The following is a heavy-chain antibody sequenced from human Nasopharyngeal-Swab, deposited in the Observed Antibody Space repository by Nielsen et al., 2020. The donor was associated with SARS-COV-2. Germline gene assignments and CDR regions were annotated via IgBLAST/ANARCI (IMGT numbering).Heavy chain of an antibody. Sequence: GSLRLSCTVSGGSISSYYWSWIRQPPGKGLEWIGYIYYSGSTNYNPSLKSRVTISVDTSKNQFSLKLSSVTAADTAVYYCARSYSGSYYYYMDVWGKGTTVTVSS. CDR2: IYYSGST. CDR3: ARSYSGSYYYYMDV. V-gene: IGHV4-59*01. D-gene: IGHD2-21*01. J-gene: IGHJ6*03. CDR1: GGSISSYY.